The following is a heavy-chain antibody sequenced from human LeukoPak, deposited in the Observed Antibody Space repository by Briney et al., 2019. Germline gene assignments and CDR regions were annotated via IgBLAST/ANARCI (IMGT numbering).Heavy chain of an antibody. J-gene: IGHJ4*02. Sequence: PGGSLRLSCAASGFTFSSYSMNWVRQAPGKGLEWVSSISSSSSYIYYADSVKGRFTIPRDNAKNSLYLQMNSLRAEDTAVYYCARDRLAVADYWGQGTLVTVSS. D-gene: IGHD6-19*01. CDR2: ISSSSSYI. V-gene: IGHV3-21*01. CDR1: GFTFSSYS. CDR3: ARDRLAVADY.